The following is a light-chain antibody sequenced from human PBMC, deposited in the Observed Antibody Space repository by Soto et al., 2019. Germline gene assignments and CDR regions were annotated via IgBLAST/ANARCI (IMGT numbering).Light chain of an antibody. CDR1: NIGGKS. CDR3: QVWDSSSDHPVV. V-gene: IGLV3-21*04. CDR2: YDS. J-gene: IGLJ2*01. Sequence: SYELTQPPSVSVAPGKTARITCGGTNIGGKSVHWYQQKPGQAPVLVIYYDSDRPTGIPERFTGSNSGNTATLTISRVEAGDEADYYCQVWDSSSDHPVVFGGGTKVTVL.